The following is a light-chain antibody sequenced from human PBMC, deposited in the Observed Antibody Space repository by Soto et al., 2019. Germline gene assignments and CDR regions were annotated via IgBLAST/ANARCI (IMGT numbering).Light chain of an antibody. V-gene: IGLV2-14*01. CDR2: DVS. CDR1: SSDIGSYDY. CDR3: CSYTSSSTGV. J-gene: IGLJ3*02. Sequence: QSALTQAASVSGSPGQSITISCTGTSSDIGSYDYVSWYQQYPGKAPKLMIYDVSLRPSGVSDRFSGSKSGNTASLTISGLQAEDEADYYCCSYTSSSTGVFGGGTKLTVL.